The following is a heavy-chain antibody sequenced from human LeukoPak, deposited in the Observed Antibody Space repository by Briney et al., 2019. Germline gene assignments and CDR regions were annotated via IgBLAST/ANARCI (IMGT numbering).Heavy chain of an antibody. J-gene: IGHJ6*02. CDR2: ISSSGSTI. CDR3: ARDWGDYYYYYYYGMDV. V-gene: IGHV3-11*01. CDR1: GFTFSDYY. Sequence: GGSLRLSCAASGFTFSDYYMSWIRQAPGKGLEWVSYISSSGSTIYYADSVKGRFTISRDNTKNSLYLQMNSLRAEDTAVYYCARDWGDYYYYYYYGMDVWGQGTTVTVSS. D-gene: IGHD4-17*01.